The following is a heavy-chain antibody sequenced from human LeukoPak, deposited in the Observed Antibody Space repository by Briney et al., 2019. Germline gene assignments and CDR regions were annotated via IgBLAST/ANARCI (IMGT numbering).Heavy chain of an antibody. CDR2: ISGSGGST. D-gene: IGHD3-22*01. Sequence: GGSLRLSCAASGVTFSSYAMSWVRQAPGKGLEWVSAISGSGGSTYYADSVKGRFTISRDNSKNTLYLQMNSLRAEDTAVYYCARVHYDSSGYYYFDYWGQGTLVTVSS. V-gene: IGHV3-23*01. J-gene: IGHJ4*02. CDR3: ARVHYDSSGYYYFDY. CDR1: GVTFSSYA.